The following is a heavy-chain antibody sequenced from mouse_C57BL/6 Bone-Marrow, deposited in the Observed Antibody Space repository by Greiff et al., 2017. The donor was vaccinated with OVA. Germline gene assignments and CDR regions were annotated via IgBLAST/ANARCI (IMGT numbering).Heavy chain of an antibody. Sequence: VQLKESGGGLVQPGGSMKLSCAASGFTFSDAWMDWVRQSPEKGLEWVAEIRNKANNHATYYAESVKGRFTISSDDSKSSGYQQMNSLRAEDTGIYYCTRPPPHGSSSLWYFDVWGTGTTVTVSS. V-gene: IGHV6-6*01. CDR2: IRNKANNHAT. J-gene: IGHJ1*03. D-gene: IGHD1-1*01. CDR3: TRPPPHGSSSLWYFDV. CDR1: GFTFSDAW.